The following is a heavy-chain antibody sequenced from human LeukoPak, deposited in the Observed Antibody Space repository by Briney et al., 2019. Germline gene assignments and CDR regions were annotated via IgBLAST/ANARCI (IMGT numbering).Heavy chain of an antibody. D-gene: IGHD6-13*01. J-gene: IGHJ6*02. CDR2: ISSSSSYI. CDR3: AREPLPEQLGYYYGMDV. CDR1: RFTFSSYS. Sequence: GGSLRLSCAASRFTFSSYSMNWVRQAPGKGLEWVSSISSSSSYIYYADSVKGRFTISRDNAKNSLYLQMNSLRAEDTAVYYCAREPLPEQLGYYYGMDVWGQGTTVTVSS. V-gene: IGHV3-21*01.